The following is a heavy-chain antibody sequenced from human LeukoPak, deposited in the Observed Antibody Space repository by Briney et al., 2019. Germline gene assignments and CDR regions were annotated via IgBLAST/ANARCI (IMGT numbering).Heavy chain of an antibody. Sequence: GGSLRLSCAASGFTFSSYWMSWVRQAPGKGLEWVANIKQDGSEKYYVDSVKGRLSISRDSAKNTLYLQMNSLRGEDTAVYYCAKDEVIPSYYYIDVWGKGTTVTVSS. D-gene: IGHD2-2*01. CDR3: AKDEVIPSYYYIDV. CDR2: IKQDGSEK. V-gene: IGHV3-7*01. J-gene: IGHJ6*03. CDR1: GFTFSSYW.